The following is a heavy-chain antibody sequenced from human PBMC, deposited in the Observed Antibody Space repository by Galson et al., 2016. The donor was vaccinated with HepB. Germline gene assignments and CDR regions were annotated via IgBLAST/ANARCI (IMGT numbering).Heavy chain of an antibody. J-gene: IGHJ4*02. V-gene: IGHV3-48*03. CDR3: AKESSDCSGDVCYSRWLDD. CDR1: GLTFSSYE. CDR2: ISSRGNTI. D-gene: IGHD2-15*01. Sequence: LRLSCAASGLTFSSYEMNWVRQAPGQGLEWVSYISSRGNTIYYADSVKGRFTISRDNSKNTLYLQMNSLRPEDTAVYYCAKESSDCSGDVCYSRWLDDWGQGTLVTVSS.